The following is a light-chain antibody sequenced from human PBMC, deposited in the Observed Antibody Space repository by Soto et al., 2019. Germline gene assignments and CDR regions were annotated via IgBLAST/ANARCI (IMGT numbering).Light chain of an antibody. CDR2: DVN. CDR1: SSDVGGYNY. Sequence: QSALTQPASVSGSPGQSIAISCPGTSSDVGGYNYVSWYQQHPGKAPKLMIYDVNNRPSGVSNRFSGSKSGNTASLTISGLQAEDEADYYCSSYTSSSTEVFGTGTKVTVL. J-gene: IGLJ1*01. V-gene: IGLV2-14*01. CDR3: SSYTSSSTEV.